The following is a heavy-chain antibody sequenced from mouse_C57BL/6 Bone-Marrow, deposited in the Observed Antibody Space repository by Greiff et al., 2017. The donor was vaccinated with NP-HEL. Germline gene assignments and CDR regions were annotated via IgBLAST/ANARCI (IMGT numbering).Heavy chain of an antibody. V-gene: IGHV5-12*01. Sequence: EVKLVESGGGLVQPGGSLKLSCAASGFTFSDYYMYWVRQTPEKRLEWVAYISNGGGSTYYPATVKGRFTISRDNAKNTLYLQMSRLKSEDTAMYYCARHDDGYYVRDYWGQGTSVTVSS. D-gene: IGHD2-3*01. CDR2: ISNGGGST. CDR1: GFTFSDYY. CDR3: ARHDDGYYVRDY. J-gene: IGHJ4*01.